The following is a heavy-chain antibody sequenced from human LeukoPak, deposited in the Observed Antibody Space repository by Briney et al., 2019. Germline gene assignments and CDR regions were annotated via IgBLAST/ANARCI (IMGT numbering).Heavy chain of an antibody. Sequence: GGSLRLSCAASGFTFSRYAMRWVRQAAGKGLEWVSAISGIGGSTYYADSVKGRFTISRDNSKNTLYLQMNSLRAEDTAVYYCAKSPMPNLDYWGQGTLVTVSS. D-gene: IGHD2-2*01. J-gene: IGHJ4*02. CDR2: ISGIGGST. V-gene: IGHV3-23*01. CDR1: GFTFSRYA. CDR3: AKSPMPNLDY.